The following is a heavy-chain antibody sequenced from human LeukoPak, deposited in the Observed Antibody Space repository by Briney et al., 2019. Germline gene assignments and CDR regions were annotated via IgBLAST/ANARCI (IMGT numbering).Heavy chain of an antibody. J-gene: IGHJ4*02. Sequence: GGCLRLSCAPSAFSSSSDEMNWVRQAPGEGLEWVSYISSSGSTIYYAHSVKGRLTISRDNATNTLYLQLNSLRAEDTAVYYCARDRGYSSGWFDWGQGTLVTVSS. CDR1: AFSSSSDE. CDR2: ISSSGSTI. CDR3: ARDRGYSSGWFD. V-gene: IGHV3-48*03. D-gene: IGHD6-19*01.